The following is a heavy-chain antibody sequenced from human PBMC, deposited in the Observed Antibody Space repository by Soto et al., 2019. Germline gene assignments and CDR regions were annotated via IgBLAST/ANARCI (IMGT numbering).Heavy chain of an antibody. CDR1: GYSFTSYW. CDR2: IDPSDSYT. J-gene: IGHJ4*02. Sequence: GESLKISCKGSGYSFTSYWISWVRQMPGKGLEWMGRIDPSDSYTNYSPSFQGHVTISADKSISTAYLQWSSLKASDTATYYCAHSRNSPFDYWGQGTLVTVSS. D-gene: IGHD4-4*01. CDR3: AHSRNSPFDY. V-gene: IGHV5-10-1*01.